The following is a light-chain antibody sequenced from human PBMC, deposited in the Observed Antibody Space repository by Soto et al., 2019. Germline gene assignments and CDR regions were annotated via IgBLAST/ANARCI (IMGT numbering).Light chain of an antibody. J-gene: IGLJ1*01. Sequence: QSVLTQPASVSGSPGQSITISCTGTSSDVGNNNYVSWYQHNSGRSPKVMICDVTNRPSVVSNRFSGSKSGNTASLTISGLQAEDEADYYCSSFTGSSYVFGTGTKVTVL. CDR2: DVT. V-gene: IGLV2-14*03. CDR3: SSFTGSSYV. CDR1: SSDVGNNNY.